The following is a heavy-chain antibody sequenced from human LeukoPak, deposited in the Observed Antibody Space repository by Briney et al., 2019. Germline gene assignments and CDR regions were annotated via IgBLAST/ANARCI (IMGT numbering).Heavy chain of an antibody. J-gene: IGHJ6*02. CDR3: ARGGGLDV. CDR2: INHNGNVN. Sequence: GGSLRPSCAASGFTFSSYWMNWARQAPGKGLEWVASINHNGNVNYYVNSVKGRFTISRDNAKNSLYLQMSNLRAEDTAVYFCARGGGLDVWGQGATVTVSS. CDR1: GFTFSSYW. V-gene: IGHV3-7*03. D-gene: IGHD3-16*01.